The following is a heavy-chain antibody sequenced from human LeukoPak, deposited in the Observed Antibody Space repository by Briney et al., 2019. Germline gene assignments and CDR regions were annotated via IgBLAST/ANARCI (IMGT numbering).Heavy chain of an antibody. CDR3: ARGGARLPPVRTRPEYSNNHYYHSRIDY. CDR2: IYHSGST. D-gene: IGHD3-22*01. V-gene: IGHV4-38-2*02. Sequence: RPSETLSLTCTVSGYSISSGYYWGWIRQPPGKGLEWIGSIYHSGSTYYNPSLKSRVTISVDTSKNQFSLKLSSVTAADTAVYYCARGGARLPPVRTRPEYSNNHYYHSRIDYWGQGTLVTVSS. CDR1: GYSISSGYY. J-gene: IGHJ4*02.